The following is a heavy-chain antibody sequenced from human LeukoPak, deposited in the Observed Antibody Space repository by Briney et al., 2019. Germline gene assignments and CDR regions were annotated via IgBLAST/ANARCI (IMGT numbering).Heavy chain of an antibody. V-gene: IGHV3-33*06. CDR3: AKMSAAGLYNWFDP. CDR1: GFTFSSYG. J-gene: IGHJ5*02. CDR2: IWYDGSNK. Sequence: GGSLRLSCAASGFTFSSYGMHWVRQAPGKGLEWVAVIWYDGSNKYYADSVEGRFTISRDNSKNTLYLQMNSLRAEDTAVYYCAKMSAAGLYNWFDPWGQGTLVTVSS. D-gene: IGHD6-13*01.